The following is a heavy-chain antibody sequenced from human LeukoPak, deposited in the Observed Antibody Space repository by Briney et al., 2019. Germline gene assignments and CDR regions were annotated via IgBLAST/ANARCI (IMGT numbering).Heavy chain of an antibody. CDR1: GFTFSTYS. V-gene: IGHV3-64D*06. J-gene: IGHJ4*02. D-gene: IGHD1-20*01. CDR2: ISSNGVST. CDR3: VKESIAGEPAGDSGY. Sequence: GESLRLSCSASGFTFSTYSMHWVRQAPGKGLEHVSAISSNGVSTYYADSVKGRFTISRDNSKTTLYLQMTGLRAEDTAVYYCVKESIAGEPAGDSGYWGQGTLVTVSS.